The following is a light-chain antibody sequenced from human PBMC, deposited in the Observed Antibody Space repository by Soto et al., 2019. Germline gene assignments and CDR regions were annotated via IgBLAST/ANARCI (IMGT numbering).Light chain of an antibody. CDR1: QSVSSN. CDR3: QQYNNWPQT. Sequence: EIVMTQSPATLFVSPGERATLSCRASQSVSSNLAWYQQKPGQDPRLLIYGAYTRATGITARFSGSGSGTEFTLTISSLQSEDFAVYYRQQYNNWPQTVGQGTKVEIK. V-gene: IGKV3-15*01. J-gene: IGKJ1*01. CDR2: GAY.